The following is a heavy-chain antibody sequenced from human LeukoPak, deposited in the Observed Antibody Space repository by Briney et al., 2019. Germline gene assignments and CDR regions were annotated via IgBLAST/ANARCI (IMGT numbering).Heavy chain of an antibody. J-gene: IGHJ6*03. CDR3: ASALYYFYMDV. CDR2: IYYSGST. Sequence: SETLSLTCTVSGGSVSSGGYYWSWVRQHPGKGLEWIGYIYYSGSTYCNPSLKSRVTISLDTSKNHFSLTLSPVTAADTAVYYCASALYYFYMDVWGKGTTVTVSS. V-gene: IGHV4-31*03. CDR1: GGSVSSGGYY.